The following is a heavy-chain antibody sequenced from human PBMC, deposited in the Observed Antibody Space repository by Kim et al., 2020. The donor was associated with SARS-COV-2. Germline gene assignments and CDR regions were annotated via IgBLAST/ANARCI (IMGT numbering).Heavy chain of an antibody. J-gene: IGHJ6*02. V-gene: IGHV3-7*03. D-gene: IGHD3-10*01. CDR2: IKQDGNEK. CDR1: GFTFRSIS. Sequence: GGSLRLSCAASGFTFRSISMSWVRQAPGKGLEWVANIKQDGNEKTYVDSVKGRFTISRDNAKNSLYLQMNSLRAEDTAVYYCARNSENVLLWFASTYYYYAMDVWGRGTTVTVSS. CDR3: ARNSENVLLWFASTYYYYAMDV.